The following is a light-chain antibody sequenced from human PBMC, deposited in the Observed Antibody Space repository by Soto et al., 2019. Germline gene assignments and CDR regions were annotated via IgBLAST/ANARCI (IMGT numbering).Light chain of an antibody. CDR2: GTS. J-gene: IGLJ3*02. CDR3: QSYDFTLGAFWV. CDR1: ASNIGANYD. Sequence: QSVLTQPPSVSGAPGQRVTLSCTGGASNIGANYDVHWYQQLPGTAPKLLIYGTSNRPSGVPDRFSGSKSGTSASLAITGLQAEDEAHYFCQSYDFTLGAFWVFGGGTKLTVL. V-gene: IGLV1-40*01.